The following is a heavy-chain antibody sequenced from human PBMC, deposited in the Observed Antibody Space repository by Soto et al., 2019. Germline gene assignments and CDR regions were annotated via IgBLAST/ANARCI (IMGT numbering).Heavy chain of an antibody. CDR2: TYYRSKWYN. V-gene: IGHV6-1*01. J-gene: IGHJ4*02. CDR1: GDRVSSNSAA. CDR3: ARASYSSSSYWFFDF. Sequence: PSQTLSLTCAISGDRVSSNSAAWNWIRQSPSRGLEWLGRTYYRSKWYNDYAVSVKSRISFNPDTSKNQFSLQLSSVTPEDSAVYYFARASYSSSSYWFFDFWGQGALVTVSS. D-gene: IGHD6-13*01.